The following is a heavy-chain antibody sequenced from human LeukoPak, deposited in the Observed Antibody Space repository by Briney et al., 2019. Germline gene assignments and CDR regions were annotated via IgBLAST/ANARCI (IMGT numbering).Heavy chain of an antibody. CDR2: ISYDGSNK. J-gene: IGHJ4*02. CDR1: GFTFSSYA. Sequence: LPGGSLRLSCAASGFTFSSYAMHWVRQAPGKGLEWVAVISYDGSNKYYADSVKGRFTISRDNSKNTLYLQMNSLRAEDTAVYYCAKVGALIGWFGGEAPAHFDYWGQGTLVTVSS. D-gene: IGHD3-10*01. CDR3: AKVGALIGWFGGEAPAHFDY. V-gene: IGHV3-30*04.